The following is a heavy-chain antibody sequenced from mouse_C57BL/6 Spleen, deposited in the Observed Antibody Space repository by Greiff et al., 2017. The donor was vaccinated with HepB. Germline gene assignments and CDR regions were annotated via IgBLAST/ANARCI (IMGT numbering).Heavy chain of an antibody. CDR3: ARKGNYAMDY. Sequence: VQLQQSGPVLVKPGASVKMSCKASGYTLTDYYMNWVKQSHGKSLEWIGVINPCNGGTSSNQEFKGKATLTVDKSSSTAYMELNSLTSEDSAVYYCARKGNYAMDYWGQGTSVTVSS. CDR2: INPCNGGT. J-gene: IGHJ4*01. V-gene: IGHV1-19*01. CDR1: GYTLTDYY.